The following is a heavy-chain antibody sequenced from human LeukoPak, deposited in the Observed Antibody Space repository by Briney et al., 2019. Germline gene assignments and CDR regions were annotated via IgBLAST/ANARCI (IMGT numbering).Heavy chain of an antibody. D-gene: IGHD2-8*01. J-gene: IGHJ4*02. Sequence: PSETLSLTCAVYGGSFSGYYWSWIRQPPGKGLEWIGSIYYSRSGYYNPSLKSRVTISVDTSKNQFSLTLSSVTAADTAVYYCARTNDFSLDYYFDFWGQGTLVTVSS. CDR2: IYYSRSG. CDR3: ARTNDFSLDYYFDF. CDR1: GGSFSGYY. V-gene: IGHV4-34*01.